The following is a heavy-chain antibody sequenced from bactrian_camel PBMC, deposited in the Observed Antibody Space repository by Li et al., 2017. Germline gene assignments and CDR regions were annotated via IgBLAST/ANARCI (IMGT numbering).Heavy chain of an antibody. V-gene: IGHV3S53*01. CDR2: FRRDGVT. D-gene: IGHD4*01. CDR1: GYSVNGNC. Sequence: HVQLVESGGGSVEAGGSLRLSCAVSGYSVNGNCVGWFRQAPGKECEVVSSFRRDGVTNYVDSVKGRFTGPGDNATNTLNPQMYHRDLPGHRGPRSPSP. J-gene: IGHJ6*01.